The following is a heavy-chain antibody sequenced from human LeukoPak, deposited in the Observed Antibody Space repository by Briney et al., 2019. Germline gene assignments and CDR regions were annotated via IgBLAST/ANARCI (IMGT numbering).Heavy chain of an antibody. CDR2: IYKTGST. D-gene: IGHD4-17*01. CDR3: ARVRLRAFDI. Sequence: PSQTLSLTCSVSGGSINSDGFYWSWIRQPPGKGLEWIGYIYKTGSTNYNPSLKSRVTISVERSKNQFSLKLSSVTAADTAVYYCARVRLRAFDIWGQGTMVTVSS. V-gene: IGHV4-30-2*01. J-gene: IGHJ3*02. CDR1: GGSINSDGFY.